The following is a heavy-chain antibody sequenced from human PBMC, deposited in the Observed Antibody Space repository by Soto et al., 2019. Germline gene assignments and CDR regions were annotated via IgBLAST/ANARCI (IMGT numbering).Heavy chain of an antibody. CDR3: VREGDDGYSYYFDY. J-gene: IGHJ4*02. CDR2: IHYTGST. CDR1: GGSISSSSYY. Sequence: QLQLQESGPGLVKPSETLALTCTVSGGSISSSSYYWGWIRQPPGKGLEWIGSIHYTGSTHYNPHLKGVVTISDDASKSHVSLKLSTVSDADTAVYYCVREGDDGYSYYFDYCGKVNLVTVAS. D-gene: IGHD2-15*01. V-gene: IGHV4-39*02.